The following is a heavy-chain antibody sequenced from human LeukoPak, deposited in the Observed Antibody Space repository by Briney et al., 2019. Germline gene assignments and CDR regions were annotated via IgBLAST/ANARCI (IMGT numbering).Heavy chain of an antibody. CDR2: SGTSGDT. CDR3: ATKTPGSYPYDY. CDR1: GLTFSTSP. Sequence: GGSLRPSCAASGLTFSTSPMNWVRLAPGNRLEWVSTSGTSGDTYYADSVKGRFTISRDNSKSTLSLQMANLRVEDTAVYYCATKTPGSYPYDYWGQGTLVTVSP. V-gene: IGHV3-23*01. J-gene: IGHJ4*02. D-gene: IGHD2-15*01.